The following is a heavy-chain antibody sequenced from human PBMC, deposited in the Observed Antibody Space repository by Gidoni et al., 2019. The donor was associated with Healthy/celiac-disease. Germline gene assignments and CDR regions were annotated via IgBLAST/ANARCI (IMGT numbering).Heavy chain of an antibody. V-gene: IGHV4-34*01. CDR2: LNHSGSP. D-gene: IGHD3-10*01. CDR3: ARFFGRITMVRGVINHDAFDI. Sequence: QVQLQQWGAGLLKPSETLSLTCAVYGGSFSGYYGSWIRQPPGKGLEWIGELNHSGSPNYNPSLKSRVTISVDTSKNQFSLKLSSVTAADTAVYYCARFFGRITMVRGVINHDAFDIWGQGTMVTVSS. CDR1: GGSFSGYY. J-gene: IGHJ3*02.